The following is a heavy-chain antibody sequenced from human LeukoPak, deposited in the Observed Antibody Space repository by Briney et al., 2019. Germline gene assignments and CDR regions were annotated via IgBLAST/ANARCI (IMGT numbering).Heavy chain of an antibody. Sequence: SSETLSLTCAVYGGSFSGYYWSWIRQPPGKGLEWIGEINHSGSTNYNPSLKSRVTISVDKSKNQFSLRLSSVTAADTAIYYCARYYYYYMDVWGKGTPVTVSS. CDR1: GGSFSGYY. CDR3: ARYYYYYMDV. V-gene: IGHV4-34*01. J-gene: IGHJ6*03. CDR2: INHSGST.